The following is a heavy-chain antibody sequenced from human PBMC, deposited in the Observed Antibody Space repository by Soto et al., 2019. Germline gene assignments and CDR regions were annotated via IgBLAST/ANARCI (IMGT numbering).Heavy chain of an antibody. J-gene: IGHJ6*03. CDR1: GGSISSGGYY. Sequence: QVQLQESGPGLVKPSQTLSLTCTVSGGSISSGGYYWSWIRQHPGKGLEWIGYIYYTGSTYYNPSLKSRVTISVDTSKNQFSLQLSSVTAADSAVYYCARESRDFYYYYLDVWAKGPRSPSP. V-gene: IGHV4-31*03. CDR3: ARESRDFYYYYLDV. CDR2: IYYTGST.